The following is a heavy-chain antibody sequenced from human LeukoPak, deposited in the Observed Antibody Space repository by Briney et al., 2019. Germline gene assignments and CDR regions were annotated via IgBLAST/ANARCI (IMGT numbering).Heavy chain of an antibody. CDR2: IYYSGST. J-gene: IGHJ3*02. CDR3: ARDRTLAAFDI. CDR1: GGSISSYY. Sequence: PSETLSLTCTVSGGSISSYYWSWIWQPPGKGLEWIGYIYYSGSTNYNPSLKSRVTISVDTSKNQFSLKLSSVTAADTAVYYCARDRTLAAFDIWAKGQWSPSLQ. D-gene: IGHD2-2*01. V-gene: IGHV4-59*01.